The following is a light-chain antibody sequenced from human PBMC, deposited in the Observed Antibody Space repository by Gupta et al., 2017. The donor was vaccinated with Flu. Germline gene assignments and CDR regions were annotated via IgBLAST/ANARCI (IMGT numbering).Light chain of an antibody. J-gene: IGKJ1*01. Sequence: IQMTQSPSSLSASAGDTVIITCRASENIIDYLNWYQQKPGEAPKLLISGASTLRRGVPSRFSGRRSGSTFTLIISSLEDEDFAAYYCQQNFSPPWAFGQGTKV. CDR1: ENIIDY. V-gene: IGKV1-39*01. CDR3: QQNFSPPWA. CDR2: GAS.